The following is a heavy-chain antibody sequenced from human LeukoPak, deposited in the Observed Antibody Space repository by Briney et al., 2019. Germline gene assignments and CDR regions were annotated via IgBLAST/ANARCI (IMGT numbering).Heavy chain of an antibody. J-gene: IGHJ4*02. CDR1: GGPISSNLYY. D-gene: IGHD3-16*01. CDR3: ARTLRLGELWD. V-gene: IGHV4-39*01. Sequence: SETLSLTCTVSGGPISSNLYYWGWIRQPPGKGLEWIGSIYYSGSTFYNPSLQSRVTVSIDTSNSQLSLSLTSVTAADTAVYYCARTLRLGELWDWGQGSLVTVSS. CDR2: IYYSGST.